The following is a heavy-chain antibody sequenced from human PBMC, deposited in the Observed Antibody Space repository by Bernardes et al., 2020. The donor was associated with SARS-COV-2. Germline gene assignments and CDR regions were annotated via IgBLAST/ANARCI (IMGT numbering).Heavy chain of an antibody. CDR3: ARGGRAPAMVGGVINWFDP. D-gene: IGHD3-10*01. J-gene: IGHJ5*02. CDR1: VGSISSYY. V-gene: IGHV4-59*01. Sequence: EPLSLTYTVSVGSISSYYWSWIRPPPGKGLEYIGYIYHNGSTSYNPSLKSRVTISVDKSKNQFSLELSSVTAADTAVYSCARGGRAPAMVGGVINWFDPWGQGTQVTVSS. CDR2: IYHNGST.